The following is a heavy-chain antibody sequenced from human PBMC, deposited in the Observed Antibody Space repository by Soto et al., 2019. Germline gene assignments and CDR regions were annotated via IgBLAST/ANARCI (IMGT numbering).Heavy chain of an antibody. CDR1: GFTFSSYA. V-gene: IGHV3-23*01. CDR3: AKVNDGYNYGYFDY. CDR2: ISGSGGST. J-gene: IGHJ4*02. D-gene: IGHD5-12*01. Sequence: LRLSCAASGFTFSSYAMSWVRQAPGKGLEWVSAISGSGGSTYYADSVKGRFTISRDNSKNTLYLQMNSLRAEDTTVYYCAKVNDGYNYGYFDYWGQGTLVTVSS.